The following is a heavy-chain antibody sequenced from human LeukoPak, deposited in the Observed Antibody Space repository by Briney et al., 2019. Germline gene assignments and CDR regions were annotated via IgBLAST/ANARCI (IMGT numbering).Heavy chain of an antibody. Sequence: PSETLSLTCTVSGGSISSYYWSWIRQPPGKGLEWIGYIYYSGSTNYNPSLKSRVTISVDTSKNQFSLKLSSVTAADTAVYYCARVSYCDSSGKFDYWGQGTLVTVSS. CDR1: GGSISSYY. J-gene: IGHJ4*02. CDR3: ARVSYCDSSGKFDY. CDR2: IYYSGST. D-gene: IGHD3-22*01. V-gene: IGHV4-59*01.